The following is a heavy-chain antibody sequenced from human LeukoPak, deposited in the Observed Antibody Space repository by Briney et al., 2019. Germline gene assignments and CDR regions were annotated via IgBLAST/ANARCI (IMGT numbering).Heavy chain of an antibody. CDR1: GFTFSSYV. J-gene: IGHJ4*02. Sequence: GGSLRLSCAVSGFTFSSYVMSWVRQAPGMGLEWVSTISGGGGKTYYSDAVKGNVTISRDNSNNPVYLKMNSLRAEDTAIYYCARDPGSGYEEHFDYWGQGTLVTVSS. CDR3: ARDPGSGYEEHFDY. V-gene: IGHV3-23*01. D-gene: IGHD5-12*01. CDR2: ISGGGGKT.